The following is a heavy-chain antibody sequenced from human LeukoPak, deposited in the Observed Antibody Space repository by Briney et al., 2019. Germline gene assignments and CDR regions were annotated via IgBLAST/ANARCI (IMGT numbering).Heavy chain of an antibody. V-gene: IGHV3-30*02. CDR1: GFTFSILD. D-gene: IGHD4-11*01. J-gene: IGHJ4*02. Sequence: GGSLRLSCAASGFTFSILDMSWVRQAPGKGLEWVAFIRYDGSNKYYADSVKGRFTISRDNSKNTLYLQMNSLRAEDTAVYYCAKDGNANSNQLYYFDYWGQGTLVTVSS. CDR2: IRYDGSNK. CDR3: AKDGNANSNQLYYFDY.